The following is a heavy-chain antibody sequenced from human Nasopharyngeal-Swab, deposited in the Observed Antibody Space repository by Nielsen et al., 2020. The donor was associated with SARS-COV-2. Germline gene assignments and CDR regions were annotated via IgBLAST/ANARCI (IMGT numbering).Heavy chain of an antibody. CDR2: IYYSGST. CDR1: GGSISSSSYY. V-gene: IGHV4-39*07. CDR3: ARGHSGRGITMIPYATRYYMDV. D-gene: IGHD3-22*01. Sequence: SETLSLTCTVSGGSISSSSYYWGWIRQPPGKGLEWIGSIYYSGSTYYNPSLKSRVTISVDTSKNQFSLKLSSVTAADTAVYYCARGHSGRGITMIPYATRYYMDVWGKGTTVTVSS. J-gene: IGHJ6*03.